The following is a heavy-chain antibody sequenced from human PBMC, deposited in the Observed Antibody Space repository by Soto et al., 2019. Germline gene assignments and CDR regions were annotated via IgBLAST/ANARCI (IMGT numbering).Heavy chain of an antibody. Sequence: QVQLVESGGGVVQPGRSLRLSCAAXXXXXXXXGMXWVXXXXGXXXXWVAVISYDGSNKYYADSVKGRFTISRDNSKNTLYLQMNSLRAEDTAVYYCAKDXAXFWAGGMDVWGQGTTVTVSS. V-gene: IGHV3-30*18. CDR1: XXXXXXXG. CDR3: AKDXAXFWAGGMDV. CDR2: ISYDGSNK. J-gene: IGHJ6*02. D-gene: IGHD3-16*01.